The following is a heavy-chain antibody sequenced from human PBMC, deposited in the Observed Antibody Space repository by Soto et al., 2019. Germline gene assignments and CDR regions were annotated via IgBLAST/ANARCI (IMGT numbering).Heavy chain of an antibody. V-gene: IGHV1-18*01. CDR3: ARERDPGSGWFDP. J-gene: IGHJ5*02. D-gene: IGHD3-10*01. Sequence: QVHLVQSGAEVKKPGASVKVSCKGSGYTFTSYGISWVRQAPGQGLEWMGWISNNNGNTNYAQNFQGRVTMTTDSPTSTAYMELKSLRSDDTAVYYCARERDPGSGWFDPWGRGTLVTVSS. CDR2: ISNNNGNT. CDR1: GYTFTSYG.